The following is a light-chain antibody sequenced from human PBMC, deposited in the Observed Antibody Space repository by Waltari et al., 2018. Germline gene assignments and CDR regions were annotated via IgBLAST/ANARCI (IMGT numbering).Light chain of an antibody. CDR1: SSNIGNNY. CDR2: ADS. J-gene: IGLJ1*01. CDR3: GTWDSSLRAGV. Sequence: QSVLTQPPSVSAAPGQKVTISCSGSSSNIGNNYVAWSQPLPGTAPRLLIYADSKRPSGIPDRFSGSKSGTSVTLGITGLQTGDEADYYCGTWDSSLRAGVFGTGTKVSVL. V-gene: IGLV1-51*01.